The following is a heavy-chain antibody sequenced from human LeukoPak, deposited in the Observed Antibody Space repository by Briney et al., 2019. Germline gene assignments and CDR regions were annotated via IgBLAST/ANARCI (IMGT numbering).Heavy chain of an antibody. CDR3: AREEDSGSGLGV. Sequence: KPSETLSLTCTVSGGSISSYYWSWIRQPPGKGLEWIGRIYSSGSTNFNPSLKSRVTMSVDTSKNQFSLKLSSVTTADTAVYYCAREEDSGSGLGVWGKGTTVTVSS. CDR2: IYSSGST. V-gene: IGHV4-4*07. CDR1: GGSISSYY. J-gene: IGHJ6*04. D-gene: IGHD1-26*01.